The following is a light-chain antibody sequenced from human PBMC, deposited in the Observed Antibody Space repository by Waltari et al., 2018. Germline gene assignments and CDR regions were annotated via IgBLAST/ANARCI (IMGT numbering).Light chain of an antibody. CDR1: KLGDKY. CDR2: QDR. V-gene: IGLV3-1*01. J-gene: IGLJ2*01. CDR3: QAWDSSTVV. Sequence: SYELTQPPSVSVSPGQTASITCSGDKLGDKYACWYQQKPGQSLVLVIEQDRKRPSGSPERFSGSNSGNTATLTISGTQAMDEADYYCQAWDSSTVVFGGGTKLTVL.